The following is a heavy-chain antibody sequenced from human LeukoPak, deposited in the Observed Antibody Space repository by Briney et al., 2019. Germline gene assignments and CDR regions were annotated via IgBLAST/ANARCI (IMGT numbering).Heavy chain of an antibody. CDR2: INHSGST. V-gene: IGHV4-34*01. Sequence: PSETLSLTCAVYGGSFSGYYWSWIRQPPGKGLEWIGEINHSGSTNYNPSLKSRVTISIDTSKNQFSLRLSSVTAADTAVYYCARLRYLGGYMDVWGKGTTVTISS. CDR3: ARLRYLGGYMDV. D-gene: IGHD3-9*01. CDR1: GGSFSGYY. J-gene: IGHJ6*03.